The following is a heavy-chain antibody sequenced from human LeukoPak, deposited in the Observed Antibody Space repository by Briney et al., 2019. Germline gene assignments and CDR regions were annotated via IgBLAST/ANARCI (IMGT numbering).Heavy chain of an antibody. CDR2: IYYSGST. V-gene: IGHV4-39*01. CDR1: GGSISSSTYY. J-gene: IGHJ3*02. CDR3: AGHRRFYYDRSGRGVADAFDI. Sequence: SETLSLTCTVSGGSISSSTYYWGWIRQPPGKGLEWIGMIYYSGSTYYNPSLKSRVTISVDTSNNQFSLKLSSETAADTSVYNCAGHRRFYYDRSGRGVADAFDIWGQGTMVTVSS. D-gene: IGHD3-22*01.